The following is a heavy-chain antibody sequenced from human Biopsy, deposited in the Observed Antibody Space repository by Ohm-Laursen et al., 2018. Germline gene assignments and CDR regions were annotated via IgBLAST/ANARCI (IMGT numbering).Heavy chain of an antibody. J-gene: IGHJ6*02. CDR1: GASIDSYY. D-gene: IGHD3-22*01. CDR3: VRGVDYYDPYHYYALDV. CDR2: IYHAGAS. V-gene: IGHV4-59*12. Sequence: PSDTLSLTCAVSGASIDSYYWSWIRQPPGKGLEWIGYIYHAGASRYNSSLNSRVTISIDASKNQFSLKVGSVTAADTAVYYCVRGVDYYDPYHYYALDVWGQGTTVTVSS.